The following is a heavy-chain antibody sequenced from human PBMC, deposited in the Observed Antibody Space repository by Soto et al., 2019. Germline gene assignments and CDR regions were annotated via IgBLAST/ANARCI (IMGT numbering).Heavy chain of an antibody. Sequence: EVRLLESGGGLVQPGGSLRLSCEASGFMFSNYGMNWVRQAPGKGLEWVSGISDSGGHTYYADSVKGRLTISRDNSKNTLYLQMNSLRAEDTAIYYCAKEPNSGTYCIIDYWGPGTLVTVSS. CDR1: GFMFSNYG. D-gene: IGHD1-26*01. V-gene: IGHV3-23*01. CDR3: AKEPNSGTYCIIDY. CDR2: ISDSGGHT. J-gene: IGHJ4*02.